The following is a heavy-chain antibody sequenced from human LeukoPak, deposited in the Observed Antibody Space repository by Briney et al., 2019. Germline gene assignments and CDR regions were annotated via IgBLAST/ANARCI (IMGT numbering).Heavy chain of an antibody. CDR1: GYSFTSYW. V-gene: IGHV5-51*01. D-gene: IGHD3-3*01. CDR2: IYPGDSDI. Sequence: GESLEISCKGSGYSFTSYWIGWVRQMPGKGLEWMGIIYPGDSDIRYSPSFQGQVTISADKSISTAYLQWSSLKASDTAMYYCARHGDYDFWSGYPHPFDYWGQGTLVTVSS. J-gene: IGHJ4*02. CDR3: ARHGDYDFWSGYPHPFDY.